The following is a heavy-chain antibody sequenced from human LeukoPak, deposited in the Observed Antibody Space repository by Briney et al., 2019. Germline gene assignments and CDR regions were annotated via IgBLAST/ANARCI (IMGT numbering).Heavy chain of an antibody. V-gene: IGHV4-59*01. D-gene: IGHD3-22*01. CDR1: GGAIRSYQ. Sequence: SETLSLTCTVSGGAIRSYQWSWIRQSPGKGLEWLGYIYYSGSATYNPSLKSRVTLSVDTSKNQFSLKLDSVTAADTAVYYCARTRAPKVVVITPTDAFDIWGQGTMVTVSS. J-gene: IGHJ3*02. CDR3: ARTRAPKVVVITPTDAFDI. CDR2: IYYSGSA.